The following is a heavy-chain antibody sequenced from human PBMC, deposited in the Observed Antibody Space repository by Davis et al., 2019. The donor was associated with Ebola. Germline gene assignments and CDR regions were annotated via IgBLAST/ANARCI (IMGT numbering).Heavy chain of an antibody. V-gene: IGHV1-18*04. D-gene: IGHD6-13*01. CDR3: ARDRGIATAGSCFYYYYYGMDV. CDR2: ISAYNGNT. J-gene: IGHJ6*02. Sequence: ASVKVSCKASGYTFTSYGISWVRQAPGQGLEWMGWISAYNGNTNYAQKLQGRVTMTTDTSTSTAYMELRSLRSDDTAVYYCARDRGIATAGSCFYYYYYGMDVWGQGTTVTVSS. CDR1: GYTFTSYG.